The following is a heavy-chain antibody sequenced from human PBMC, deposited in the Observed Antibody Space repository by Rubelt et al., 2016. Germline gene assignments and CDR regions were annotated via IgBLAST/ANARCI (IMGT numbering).Heavy chain of an antibody. D-gene: IGHD3-16*02. CDR2: ISAYDGNT. V-gene: IGHV1-18*01. Sequence: QVQLVQSGAEVKKPGASVKVSCKASVYTFTSYGISCVRQAPGQGLEWMGWISAYDGNTTYAQKMPGIATLTPDTSTSTDYLELRSLGSDDTAVYYCARNQTTIPFGGVIVPPDYWGQGTLDTVSS. CDR1: VYTFTSYG. J-gene: IGHJ4*02. CDR3: ARNQTTIPFGGVIVPPDY.